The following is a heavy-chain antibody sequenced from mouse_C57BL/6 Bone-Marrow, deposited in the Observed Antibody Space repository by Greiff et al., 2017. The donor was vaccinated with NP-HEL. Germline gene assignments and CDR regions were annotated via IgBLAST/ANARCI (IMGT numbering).Heavy chain of an antibody. D-gene: IGHD2-3*01. CDR2: IDPSDSYT. J-gene: IGHJ4*01. CDR3: ARRETYDGYSYYYAMDY. V-gene: IGHV1-50*01. Sequence: QVQLQQPGAELVKPGASVKLSCKASGYTFTSYWMQWVKQRPGQGLEWIGEIDPSDSYTNYNQKFKGKATLTVDTSSSTAYMQLSSLTSEDSAVYYCARRETYDGYSYYYAMDYWGQGTSVTVSS. CDR1: GYTFTSYW.